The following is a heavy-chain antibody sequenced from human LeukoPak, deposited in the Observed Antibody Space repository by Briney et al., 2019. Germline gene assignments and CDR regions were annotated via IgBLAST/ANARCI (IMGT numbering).Heavy chain of an antibody. CDR3: AKVPMTTPSYYYYYMDV. CDR1: GFTFSSYG. J-gene: IGHJ6*03. Sequence: GGSLRLSCAASGFTFSSYGMSWVRQAPGKGLEWVSAISGSGGSTYYADSVKGRFTISRDNSKNTLYLQMNSLRAEDTAVYYCAKVPMTTPSYYYYYMDVWGKGTTVTISS. D-gene: IGHD4-11*01. V-gene: IGHV3-23*01. CDR2: ISGSGGST.